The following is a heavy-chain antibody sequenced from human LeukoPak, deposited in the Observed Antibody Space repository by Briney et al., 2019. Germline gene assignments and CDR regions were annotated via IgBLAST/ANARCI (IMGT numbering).Heavy chain of an antibody. CDR1: GFTFGSDF. J-gene: IGHJ4*02. D-gene: IGHD3-22*01. V-gene: IGHV3-74*01. CDR2: ISGDETYT. Sequence: GGSLRLSCVASGFTFGSDFMHWIRQAPGEGLMWVSQISGDETYTNYADSVKGRFTISRDNAKNTLYLQMNSLRAEDTAVYYCARGSAMIVVVIDYWGQGTLVAVSS. CDR3: ARGSAMIVVVIDY.